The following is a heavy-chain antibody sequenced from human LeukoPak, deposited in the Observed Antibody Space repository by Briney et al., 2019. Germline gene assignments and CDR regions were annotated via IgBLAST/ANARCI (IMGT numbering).Heavy chain of an antibody. V-gene: IGHV3-21*01. J-gene: IGHJ4*02. Sequence: KTGGSLRLSCAASGFAFSSYSMNWVRQAPGKGLEWVSSISSSSSYIYYADSVKGRFTISRDNAKNSLYLQMNSLRAEDTAVYYCAREIRGSSWYIPVRNNYFDYWGQGTLVTVSS. CDR3: AREIRGSSWYIPVRNNYFDY. CDR1: GFAFSSYS. CDR2: ISSSSSYI. D-gene: IGHD6-13*01.